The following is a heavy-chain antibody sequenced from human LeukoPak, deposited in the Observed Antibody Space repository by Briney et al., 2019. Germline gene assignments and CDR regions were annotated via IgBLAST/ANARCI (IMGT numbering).Heavy chain of an antibody. CDR1: GYTFTSYG. J-gene: IGHJ6*03. Sequence: ASVKVSCKASGYTFTSYGISWVRQAPGQGLEWMGWISAYNGNTNYAQNLQGRVTMTTDTSTSTAYMELRSLRSDDTAVYYCASTAASGYDWDYYYYMDVWGKGTTVTVSS. CDR2: ISAYNGNT. D-gene: IGHD5-12*01. V-gene: IGHV1-18*01. CDR3: ASTAASGYDWDYYYYMDV.